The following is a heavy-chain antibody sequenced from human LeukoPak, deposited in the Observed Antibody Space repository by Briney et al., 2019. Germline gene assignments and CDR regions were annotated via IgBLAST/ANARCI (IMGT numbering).Heavy chain of an antibody. V-gene: IGHV3-21*01. CDR1: GFTFSSYS. J-gene: IGHJ4*02. Sequence: GGSLRLSCAASGFTFSSYSMNWVRQAPGKGLEWVSSISSGSSYIYYADSVKGRFTISRDNAKNSLYLQMNSLRAEDTAVYYCARGSPGSGSYYPFDYWGQGTLVTVSS. CDR2: ISSGSSYI. CDR3: ARGSPGSGSYYPFDY. D-gene: IGHD1-26*01.